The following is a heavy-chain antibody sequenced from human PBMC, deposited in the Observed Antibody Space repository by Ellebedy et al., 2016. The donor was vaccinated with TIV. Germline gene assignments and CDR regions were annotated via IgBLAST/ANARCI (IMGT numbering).Heavy chain of an antibody. V-gene: IGHV3-30*02. Sequence: GESLKISCEASGFTFNKYAMHWVRQSPGKGLEWVAFVRYDGNERYYADSVKGRFTISRDNSDNTLYLQMNSLRAEDTAVYYCAKSPISSWFPWFDPWGQGTLVTVSA. D-gene: IGHD6-13*01. CDR3: AKSPISSWFPWFDP. CDR2: VRYDGNER. J-gene: IGHJ5*02. CDR1: GFTFNKYA.